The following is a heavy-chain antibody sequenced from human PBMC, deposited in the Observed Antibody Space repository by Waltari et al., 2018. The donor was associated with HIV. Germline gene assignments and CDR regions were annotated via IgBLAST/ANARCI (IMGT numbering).Heavy chain of an antibody. Sequence: QSPTEVRRPGAYVRVSYRVSGYNFVNHDITWMRQAAGEERDWMGVINHNTGDTHSVEKYRGRRTLPRNISASTAFLDLTNLTRNDTATYSCTRGLALHIAATGVDVWGQGTTVIV. J-gene: IGHJ6*02. CDR1: GYNFVNHD. V-gene: IGHV1-8*01. D-gene: IGHD4-4*01. CDR2: INHNTGDT. CDR3: TRGLALHIAATGVDV.